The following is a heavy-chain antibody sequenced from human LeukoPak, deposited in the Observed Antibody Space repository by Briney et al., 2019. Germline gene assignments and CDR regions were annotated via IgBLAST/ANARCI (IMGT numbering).Heavy chain of an antibody. CDR2: IYPGDSDT. CDR1: GYSFTSYW. Sequence: GESLKISRKGSGYSFTSYWIGWVRQMPGKGLEWMGIIYPGDSDTRYSPSFQGQVTISADKSISTAYLQWSSLKASDTAMYYCASSLGYCSGGSCNDAFDIWGQGTMVTVSS. CDR3: ASSLGYCSGGSCNDAFDI. V-gene: IGHV5-51*01. J-gene: IGHJ3*02. D-gene: IGHD2-15*01.